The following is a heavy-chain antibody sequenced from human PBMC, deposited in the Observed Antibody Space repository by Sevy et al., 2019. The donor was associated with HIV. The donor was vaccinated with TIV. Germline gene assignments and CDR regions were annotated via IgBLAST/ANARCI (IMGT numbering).Heavy chain of an antibody. V-gene: IGHV3-30*18. CDR3: AKDHKLWCEGGFLHH. CDR2: ISYDGNNK. J-gene: IGHJ1*01. CDR1: GFTFSSYA. Sequence: GGSLRLSCAASGFTFSSYAIHWVRQTPGKGLEWVAVISYDGNNKYYADSVKGRFTVSRDNPKNTLYAQMNSLRAEDTAVYYCAKDHKLWCEGGFLHHWGQGTLVTVSS. D-gene: IGHD2-8*01.